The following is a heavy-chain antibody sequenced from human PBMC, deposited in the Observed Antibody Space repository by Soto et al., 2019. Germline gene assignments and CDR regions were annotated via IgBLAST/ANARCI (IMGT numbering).Heavy chain of an antibody. Sequence: GGSLRLSCTASGFNVSSNYMSWVRQATGKGLEWVSVIYSVGSTYYADSVRGRFTISRHNSKNTLYLQMNRLRAEDTAVYYCARGVATMFFDIWGQGTMVTVSS. V-gene: IGHV3-53*04. CDR1: GFNVSSNY. CDR3: ARGVATMFFDI. CDR2: IYSVGST. J-gene: IGHJ3*02. D-gene: IGHD5-12*01.